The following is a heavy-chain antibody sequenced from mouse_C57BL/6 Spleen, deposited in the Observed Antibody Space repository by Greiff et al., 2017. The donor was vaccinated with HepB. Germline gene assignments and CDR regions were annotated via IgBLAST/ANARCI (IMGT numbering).Heavy chain of an antibody. J-gene: IGHJ2*01. CDR2: IRLKSDNYAT. CDR1: GFTFSNYW. CDR3: TAPFYYGSSY. D-gene: IGHD1-1*01. Sequence: EVKLLESGGGLVQPGGSMKLSCVASGFTFSNYWMNWVRQSPEKGLEWVAQIRLKSDNYATHYAESVKGRFTISRDDSKSSVYLQMNNLRAEDTGIYYCTAPFYYGSSYWGQGTTLTVSS. V-gene: IGHV6-3*01.